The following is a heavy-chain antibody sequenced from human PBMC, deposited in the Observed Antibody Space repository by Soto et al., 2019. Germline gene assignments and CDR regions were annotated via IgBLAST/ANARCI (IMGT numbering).Heavy chain of an antibody. V-gene: IGHV1-8*01. CDR3: ARVFKGDYYYYGMDV. J-gene: IGHJ6*02. Sequence: APVKVSCKASGYTFTSYDINWVRQATGQGLEWMGWMNPNSGNTGYAQKFQGRVTMTRNTSISTAYMELSSLRSEDTAVYYCARVFKGDYYYYGMDVWGQGTTVTVSS. D-gene: IGHD3-16*01. CDR2: MNPNSGNT. CDR1: GYTFTSYD.